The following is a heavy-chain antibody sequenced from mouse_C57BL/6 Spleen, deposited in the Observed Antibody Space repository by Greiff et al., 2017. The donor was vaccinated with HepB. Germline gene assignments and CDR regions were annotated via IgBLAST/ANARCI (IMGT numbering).Heavy chain of an antibody. D-gene: IGHD2-10*01. Sequence: QVQLQQPGAELVKPGASVKMSCKASGYTFTSYWITWVKQRPGQGLEWIGDIYPGSGSTNYNEKFKSKATLTVDTSSSTAYMQLSSLTSEDSAVYYWARTYYGNYYFDYWGQGTTLTVSS. V-gene: IGHV1-55*01. CDR3: ARTYYGNYYFDY. CDR1: GYTFTSYW. J-gene: IGHJ2*01. CDR2: IYPGSGST.